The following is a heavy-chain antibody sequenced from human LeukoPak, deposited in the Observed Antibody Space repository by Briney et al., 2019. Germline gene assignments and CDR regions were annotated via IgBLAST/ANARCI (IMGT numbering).Heavy chain of an antibody. Sequence: SETLSLTCTVSGGSISSNNYFWGWIRQPPGKGLEWIGSIYDSGSTYYNPSLKSRVTISVDTSKNQFSLKLNSVAAADTAMYYCQSRFLEWLLDYWGQGTLVTVSS. CDR2: IYDSGST. CDR1: GGSISSNNYF. J-gene: IGHJ4*02. CDR3: QSRFLEWLLDY. V-gene: IGHV4-39*01. D-gene: IGHD3-3*01.